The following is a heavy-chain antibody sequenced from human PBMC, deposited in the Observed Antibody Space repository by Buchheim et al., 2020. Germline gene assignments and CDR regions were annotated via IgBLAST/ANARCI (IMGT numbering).Heavy chain of an antibody. V-gene: IGHV3-73*01. CDR2: IRSKANSYAT. D-gene: IGHD1-1*01. CDR1: GFTFSGSA. J-gene: IGHJ5*02. Sequence: EVQLVESGGGLVQPGGSLKLSCAASGFTFSGSAMHWVRQASGKGLEWVGRIRSKANSYATAYAASVKGRFTIPRDDSKNTAYLQMNSLKTEDTAVYYCTATTTGTTGAGVFDPWGQGTL. CDR3: TATTTGTTGAGVFDP.